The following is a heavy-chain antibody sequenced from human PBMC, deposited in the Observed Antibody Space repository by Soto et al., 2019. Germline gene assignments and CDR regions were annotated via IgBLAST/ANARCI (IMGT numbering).Heavy chain of an antibody. D-gene: IGHD1-1*01. Sequence: QVQLVESGGGVVQPGRSLRLSCAASGFTFSSYGMHWVRQAPGKGLEWVAVVSYDGSNKYYADSVKGRFTISRDNSKNTLYLQVNSNRAEDTAVYYCAIVFLSGATGSTYYYYYLDVWGKGTTVTVSS. CDR3: AIVFLSGATGSTYYYYYLDV. CDR2: VSYDGSNK. J-gene: IGHJ6*03. CDR1: GFTFSSYG. V-gene: IGHV3-30*03.